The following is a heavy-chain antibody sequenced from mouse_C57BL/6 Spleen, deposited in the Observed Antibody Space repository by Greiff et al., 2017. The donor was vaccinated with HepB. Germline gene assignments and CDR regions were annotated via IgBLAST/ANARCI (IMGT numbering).Heavy chain of an antibody. V-gene: IGHV1-82*01. CDR1: GYAFSSSW. J-gene: IGHJ2*01. Sequence: QVQLQQSGPELVKPGASVKISCKASGYAFSSSWMNWVKQRPGKGLEWIGRIYPGDGDTNYNGKFKGNATLTADKSSSTAYMQLSSLTSEDSAVYFCARQDSYFDYWGQGTTLTVSS. CDR2: IYPGDGDT. CDR3: ARQDSYFDY.